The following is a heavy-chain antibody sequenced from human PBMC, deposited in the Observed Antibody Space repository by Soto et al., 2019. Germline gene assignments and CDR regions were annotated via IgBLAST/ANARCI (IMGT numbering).Heavy chain of an antibody. Sequence: QVQLVQSGAEVKKPGASVKVSCKASGYTFTSYGISWVRQAPGQGLEWMGWISAYNGNTNYAQKLQGRVTMTTDTSTSTAYMELRSLRSDDTAVYYCARVPRPSYDSLTVRLYYYFDYWGQGTLVTVSS. CDR1: GYTFTSYG. J-gene: IGHJ4*02. CDR2: ISAYNGNT. CDR3: ARVPRPSYDSLTVRLYYYFDY. V-gene: IGHV1-18*01. D-gene: IGHD3-9*01.